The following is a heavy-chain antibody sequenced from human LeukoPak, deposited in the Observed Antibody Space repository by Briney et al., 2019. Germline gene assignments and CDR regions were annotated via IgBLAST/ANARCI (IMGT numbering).Heavy chain of an antibody. J-gene: IGHJ4*02. Sequence: SETLSLTCTVSGGSISSYYWSWIRQPAGKGLEWIGRIYTSGSTNYNPSLKSRVTISVDTSKNQFSLKLSSVTAADTAVYYCARASDHDSSGYYYGLFDYWGQGTLVTVSS. D-gene: IGHD3-22*01. CDR2: IYTSGST. CDR1: GGSISSYY. V-gene: IGHV4-4*07. CDR3: ARASDHDSSGYYYGLFDY.